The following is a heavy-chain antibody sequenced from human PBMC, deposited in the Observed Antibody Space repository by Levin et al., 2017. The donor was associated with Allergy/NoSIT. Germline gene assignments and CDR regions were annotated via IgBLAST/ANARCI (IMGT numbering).Heavy chain of an antibody. J-gene: IGHJ3*02. CDR1: GFTFSTYG. Sequence: LPGGSLRLSCAASGFTFSTYGMHWVRQAPGKGPEWLAMMSYDARNIYYADSVKGRFTISRDNSKDTLYLQMNSLTPEDTAVYYCAKDLVNLGPGAFHIWGQGTMVTVSS. CDR3: AKDLVNLGPGAFHI. D-gene: IGHD2-21*01. CDR2: MSYDARNI. V-gene: IGHV3-30*18.